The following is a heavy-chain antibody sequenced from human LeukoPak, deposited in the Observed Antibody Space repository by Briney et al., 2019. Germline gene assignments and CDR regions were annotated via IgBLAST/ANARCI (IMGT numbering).Heavy chain of an antibody. J-gene: IGHJ5*02. V-gene: IGHV4-59*01. CDR1: GVSISSYY. Sequence: SETLSLTCTVSGVSISSYYWSWIRQPPGKGLEWIGYIYYSGSTNYNPSLKSRVTISVDTSKNQSSLKLSSVTAADTAVYYCARAMVVTACWFDPWGQGTLVTVSS. D-gene: IGHD2-21*02. CDR2: IYYSGST. CDR3: ARAMVVTACWFDP.